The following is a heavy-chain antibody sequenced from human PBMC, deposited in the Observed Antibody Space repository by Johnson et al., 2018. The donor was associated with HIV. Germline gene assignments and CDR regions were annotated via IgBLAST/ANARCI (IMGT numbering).Heavy chain of an antibody. D-gene: IGHD3-10*01. V-gene: IGHV3-66*02. CDR1: GFTFISYW. Sequence: VQLVESGGGLVQPGGSLRLSCAASGFTFISYWMHWVRQAPGKGLEWVSVIYSGDSTYYADSVKGRFTISRDNAKNSMFLQMNSLRGEDTAVYYCAKSTQANIFRESGPYGAFDVWGQGTMVTVSS. J-gene: IGHJ3*01. CDR3: AKSTQANIFRESGPYGAFDV. CDR2: IYSGDST.